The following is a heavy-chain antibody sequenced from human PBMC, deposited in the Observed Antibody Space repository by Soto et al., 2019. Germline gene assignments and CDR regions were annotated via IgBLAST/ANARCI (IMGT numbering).Heavy chain of an antibody. D-gene: IGHD2-15*01. J-gene: IGHJ3*02. CDR2: IYPGDSDT. V-gene: IGHV5-51*01. Sequence: GESLQISCQGSGYRFSSYWICWVRQMPGKGLEWMGIIYPGDSDTRYSPSFQGQVTISVDKSISTAFLQWSSLKASDTAMYYCVRDISAYCSAGSCTRTIDGFDIWGQGTMVTVSS. CDR3: VRDISAYCSAGSCTRTIDGFDI. CDR1: GYRFSSYW.